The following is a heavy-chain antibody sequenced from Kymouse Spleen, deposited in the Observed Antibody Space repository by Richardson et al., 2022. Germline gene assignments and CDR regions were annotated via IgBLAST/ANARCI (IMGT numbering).Heavy chain of an antibody. CDR1: GFTFSSYG. CDR2: ISYDGSNK. CDR3: ARSITMVRGVYYYGMDV. D-gene: IGHD3-10*01. J-gene: IGHJ6*02. Sequence: QVQLVESGGGVVQPGRSLRLSCAASGFTFSSYGMHWVRQAPGKGLEWVAVISYDGSNKYYADSVKGRFTISRDNSKNTLYLQMNSLRAEDTAVYYCARSITMVRGVYYYGMDVWGQGTTVTVSS. V-gene: IGHV3-30*18.